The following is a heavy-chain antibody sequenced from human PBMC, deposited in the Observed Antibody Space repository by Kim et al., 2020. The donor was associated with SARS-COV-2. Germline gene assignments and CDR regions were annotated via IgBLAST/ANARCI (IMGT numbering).Heavy chain of an antibody. CDR2: ISYDGSNK. V-gene: IGHV3-33*05. Sequence: GGSLRLSCAASGFTFSSYGMHWVRQAPGKGLEWVAVISYDGSNKYYADSVKGRFTISRDNSKNTLYLQMNSLRAEDTAVYYCARDGPVRNGYYYYGMDVWGQGTTVTVSS. CDR1: GFTFSSYG. CDR3: ARDGPVRNGYYYYGMDV. D-gene: IGHD3-10*01. J-gene: IGHJ6*02.